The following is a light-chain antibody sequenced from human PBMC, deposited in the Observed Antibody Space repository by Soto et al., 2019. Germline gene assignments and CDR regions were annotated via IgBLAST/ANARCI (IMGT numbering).Light chain of an antibody. V-gene: IGKV3D-20*01. J-gene: IGKJ1*01. CDR3: QQYGSTPWT. Sequence: VVLTQFPGTLSLSPGETATLSCGASQRVSNNFLGWYQQKPGLPPRLLIYDATSRANGIPERFSGRGSGTHSTLTISRLEPEDFAVYYCQQYGSTPWTFGRGTKVEMK. CDR1: QRVSNNF. CDR2: DAT.